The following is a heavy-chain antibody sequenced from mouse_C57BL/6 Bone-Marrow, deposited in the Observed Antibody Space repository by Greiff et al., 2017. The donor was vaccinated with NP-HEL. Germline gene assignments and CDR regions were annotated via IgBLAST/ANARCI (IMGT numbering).Heavy chain of an antibody. CDR2: IDPSDSYT. Sequence: QVQLQQSGAELVMPGASVKLSCKASGYTFTSYWMHWVKQRPGQGLEWIGEIDPSDSYTNYNQKFKGKSTLTVDKSSSTAYMQLSSLTSEDSAVYYCARWRLAYFDYWGQGTTLTVSS. J-gene: IGHJ2*01. CDR3: ARWRLAYFDY. D-gene: IGHD2-2*01. CDR1: GYTFTSYW. V-gene: IGHV1-69*01.